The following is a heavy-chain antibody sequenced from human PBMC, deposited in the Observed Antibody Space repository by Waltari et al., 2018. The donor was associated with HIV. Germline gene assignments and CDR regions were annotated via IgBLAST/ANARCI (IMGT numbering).Heavy chain of an antibody. CDR3: ARDLGECSSTSCYSADY. CDR2: IIPIFGTA. CDR1: RGTFSSHS. Sequence: QVRLLQSRADVNQPESQAKASSKDTRGTFSSHSIRWMRQTPGQGLAWMGGIIPIFGTANYAKKFQGRVTITADKSTSTAYMELSSLRSEDTAVYYCARDLGECSSTSCYSADYWGQGTLVTVSS. D-gene: IGHD2-2*01. J-gene: IGHJ4*02. V-gene: IGHV1-69*06.